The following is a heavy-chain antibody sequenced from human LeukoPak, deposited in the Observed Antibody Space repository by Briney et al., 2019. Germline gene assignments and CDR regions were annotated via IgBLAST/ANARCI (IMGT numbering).Heavy chain of an antibody. J-gene: IGHJ4*02. Sequence: ASLKVSCKASGYTFTSYAMHWVRQAPGQRLEWMGWINAGNGNTKYSQKFQGRVTITRDTSASTAYMELSSLRSEDTAVYYCARDSSSWEYYFDYWGQGTLVTVSS. CDR1: GYTFTSYA. CDR2: INAGNGNT. D-gene: IGHD6-13*01. CDR3: ARDSSSWEYYFDY. V-gene: IGHV1-3*01.